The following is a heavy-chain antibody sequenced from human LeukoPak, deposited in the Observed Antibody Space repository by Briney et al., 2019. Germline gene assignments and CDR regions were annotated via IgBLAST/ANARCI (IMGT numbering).Heavy chain of an antibody. V-gene: IGHV4-39*01. J-gene: IGHJ5*02. CDR2: IYYSGST. Sequence: PSETLSLTCIVAGGSMSSTSAYWDWIRQSPGKGLEWIGTIYYSGSTDYNPSLKSRVTMSVETSKNQFSLKLSSVTAADTAVYYWARNISTVANGARYNWFDPWGPGTLVTVSS. CDR3: ARNISTVANGARYNWFDP. D-gene: IGHD4-11*01. CDR1: GGSMSSTSAY.